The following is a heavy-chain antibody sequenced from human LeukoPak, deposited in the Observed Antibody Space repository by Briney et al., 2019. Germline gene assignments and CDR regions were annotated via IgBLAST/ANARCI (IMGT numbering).Heavy chain of an antibody. V-gene: IGHV1-46*01. Sequence: ASVKVSSKASGYTFTIYYMHWVRQAPGQGLEWMGIINPSGGSTSYAQKFQGRVTMTRDTSTSTVYMELSSLRSEDTAVYYCARRSSSQFDYWGQGTLVTVAS. J-gene: IGHJ4*02. CDR3: ARRSSSQFDY. CDR1: GYTFTIYY. D-gene: IGHD6-13*01. CDR2: INPSGGST.